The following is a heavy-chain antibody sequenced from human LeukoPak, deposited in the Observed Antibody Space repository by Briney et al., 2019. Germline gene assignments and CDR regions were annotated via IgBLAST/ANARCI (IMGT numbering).Heavy chain of an antibody. CDR2: IYYSGST. Sequence: SETLSPTCTVSGGSISSYYWSWIRQPPGKGLEWIGYIYYSGSTNYNPSLKSRVTISVDTSKNQFSLKLSSVTAADTAVYYCARSGQWLPLNWFDPWGQGTLVTVSS. D-gene: IGHD6-19*01. CDR3: ARSGQWLPLNWFDP. CDR1: GGSISSYY. J-gene: IGHJ5*02. V-gene: IGHV4-59*01.